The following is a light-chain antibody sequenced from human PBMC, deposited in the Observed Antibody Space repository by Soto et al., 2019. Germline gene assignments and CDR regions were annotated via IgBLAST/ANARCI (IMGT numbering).Light chain of an antibody. CDR3: QQYVSSPLT. V-gene: IGKV3-20*01. CDR2: GTS. CDR1: QSVTSSY. J-gene: IGKJ4*01. Sequence: EIVLTQSPGTLSLSPGERATLSCRASQSVTSSYLAWYQQKPGQAPRLLIYGTSSRATGIPDRFSGSGSGTDFTLTISRLDPEDFAVYYCQQYVSSPLTFGGGTKVEIK.